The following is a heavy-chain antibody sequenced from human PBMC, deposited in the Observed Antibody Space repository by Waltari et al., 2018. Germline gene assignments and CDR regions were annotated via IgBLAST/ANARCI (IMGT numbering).Heavy chain of an antibody. V-gene: IGHV3-43*01. CDR2: ISWDGGST. D-gene: IGHD6-19*01. Sequence: EVQLVESGGVVVQPGGSLRLSCAASGFTFDDYTMHWVRHAPGKGMEWVSLISWDGGSTYYADSVKGRFTISRDNSKNSLYLQMNSLRTEDTALYYCAKDISPGYSSGSPLDYWGQGTLVTVSS. CDR1: GFTFDDYT. J-gene: IGHJ4*02. CDR3: AKDISPGYSSGSPLDY.